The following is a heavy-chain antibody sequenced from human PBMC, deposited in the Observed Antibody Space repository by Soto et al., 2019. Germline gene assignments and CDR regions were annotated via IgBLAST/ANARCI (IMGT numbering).Heavy chain of an antibody. CDR1: GGSISSSSYY. CDR2: IYYSGST. V-gene: IGHV4-39*01. CDR3: ASLYGSGSYSFDY. D-gene: IGHD3-10*01. Sequence: NPSETLSLTCTVSGGSISSSSYYWGWIRQPPGKGLEWIGSIYYSGSTYYNPSLKSRVTISVDTSKNQFSLKLSSVTAADTAVYYCASLYGSGSYSFDYWGQGTLVTVSS. J-gene: IGHJ4*02.